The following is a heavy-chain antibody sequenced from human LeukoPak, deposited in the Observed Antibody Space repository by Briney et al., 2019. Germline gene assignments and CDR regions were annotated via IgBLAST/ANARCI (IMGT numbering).Heavy chain of an antibody. CDR2: IESKTDGGTT. D-gene: IGHD3-10*01. CDR3: TTYGSGRKFDY. J-gene: IGHJ4*02. CDR1: GFTFSDYY. Sequence: SGGSLRLSCAASGFTFSDYYMSWIRQAPGKGLEWVGRIESKTDGGTTDYAAPVKGRFTISRDDSTNTLYLQMNSLKSEDTAVYYCTTYGSGRKFDYWGQGILVTVSS. V-gene: IGHV3-15*04.